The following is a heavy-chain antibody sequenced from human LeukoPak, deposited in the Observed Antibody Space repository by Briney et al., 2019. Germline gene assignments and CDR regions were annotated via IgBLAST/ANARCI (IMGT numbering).Heavy chain of an antibody. Sequence: SGGSLRLSCAASGFTFSNHGMNWVRQAPGKGLEWVSGINWNGGSTGYADSVKGRFTIARDNAKNSLYLQMNSLRAEDTALYYCARGEVGATTGFDYWGQGTLVTVSS. V-gene: IGHV3-20*04. J-gene: IGHJ4*02. CDR2: INWNGGST. CDR3: ARGEVGATTGFDY. D-gene: IGHD1-26*01. CDR1: GFTFSNHG.